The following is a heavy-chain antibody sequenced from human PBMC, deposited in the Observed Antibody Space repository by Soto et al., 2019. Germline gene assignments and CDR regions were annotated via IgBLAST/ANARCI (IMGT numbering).Heavy chain of an antibody. Sequence: QVRLVESGGGVVQPGRSLRLSCAASGFTFSSYAMHWVRQAPGKGLEWVAVISYDGSNKYYADSVKGRFTISRDNSKNTLYLQMNSLRAEDTAVYYCARWGHPMIVVVPFDYWGQGTLVTVSS. CDR2: ISYDGSNK. CDR1: GFTFSSYA. D-gene: IGHD3-22*01. J-gene: IGHJ4*02. CDR3: ARWGHPMIVVVPFDY. V-gene: IGHV3-30-3*01.